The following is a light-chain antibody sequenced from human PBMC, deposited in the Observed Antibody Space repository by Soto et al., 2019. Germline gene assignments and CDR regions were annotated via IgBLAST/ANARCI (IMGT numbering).Light chain of an antibody. V-gene: IGLV1-44*01. CDR1: SSNIGSNT. CDR2: EVT. Sequence: QSVLTQPPSASGTPGQRVTISCSGSSSNIGSNTVNWYQQHPGQAPKLLIYEVTKRPSGVPDRFSGSKSGNTASLTVSGLQAEDEADYYCSSFVGVNSYVFGTGTKVTVL. CDR3: SSFVGVNSYV. J-gene: IGLJ1*01.